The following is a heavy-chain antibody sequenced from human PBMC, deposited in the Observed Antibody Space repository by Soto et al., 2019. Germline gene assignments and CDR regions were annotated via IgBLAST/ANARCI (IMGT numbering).Heavy chain of an antibody. D-gene: IGHD4-17*01. CDR2: ITPSGNP. CDR1: GGSFGGYS. CDR3: ARGRSFGDFAH. J-gene: IGHJ4*01. V-gene: IGHV4-34*02. Sequence: QVQLQQWGAGLLKPSETLSLTCAVFGGSFGGYSWTWIRQPPGGGLEWIGEITPSGNPNYNPSLQSRVAIAVDKSRNQFSLNLTSVTAADTSIYYCARGRSFGDFAHWGQGTMVIVSS.